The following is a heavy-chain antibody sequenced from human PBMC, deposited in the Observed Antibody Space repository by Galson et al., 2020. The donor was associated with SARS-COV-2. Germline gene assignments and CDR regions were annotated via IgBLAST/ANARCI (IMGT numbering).Heavy chain of an antibody. Sequence: TGGSLRLSCAASGFTFSSYGMHWVRQAPGKGLEWVAVIWYDGSNKYYADSVKGRFTISRDNSKNTLYLQMNSPRAEDTAVYYCARGYSSSWEGGYWGQGTLVTVSS. J-gene: IGHJ4*02. CDR2: IWYDGSNK. CDR3: ARGYSSSWEGGY. V-gene: IGHV3-33*01. D-gene: IGHD6-13*01. CDR1: GFTFSSYG.